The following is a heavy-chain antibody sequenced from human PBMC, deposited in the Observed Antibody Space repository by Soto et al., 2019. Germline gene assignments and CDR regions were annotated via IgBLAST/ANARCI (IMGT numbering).Heavy chain of an antibody. CDR1: GGTFSSYT. CDR3: ARDGGVIAAAGMGAFDI. Sequence: SVKVSCKASGGTFSSYTISWVRQAPGQGLEWMGRIIPILGIANYAQKFQGRVTITADKSTSTAYMELSSLRSEDTAVYYCARDGGVIAAAGMGAFDIWGQGTMVTVSS. J-gene: IGHJ3*02. D-gene: IGHD6-13*01. V-gene: IGHV1-69*04. CDR2: IIPILGIA.